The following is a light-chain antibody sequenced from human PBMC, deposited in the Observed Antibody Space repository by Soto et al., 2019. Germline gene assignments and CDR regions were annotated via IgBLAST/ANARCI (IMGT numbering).Light chain of an antibody. CDR3: QQYDSLPYT. Sequence: EIQMTQSPSSLSASLGDRVTITCQASQDIIDYSNWYQQKPGKAPRLLIYGASFLEVGVPSRFSGSGSGTHFTLTISSLQPEDVATYYCQQYDSLPYTFGQGTRLEIK. CDR1: QDIIDY. J-gene: IGKJ2*01. CDR2: GAS. V-gene: IGKV1-33*01.